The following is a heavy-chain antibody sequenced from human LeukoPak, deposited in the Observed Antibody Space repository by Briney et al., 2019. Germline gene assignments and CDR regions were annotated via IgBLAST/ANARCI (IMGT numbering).Heavy chain of an antibody. D-gene: IGHD6-19*01. CDR2: IYYSGST. CDR1: GGSISSYY. J-gene: IGHJ4*02. V-gene: IGHV4-59*01. Sequence: SETLSLTCTVSGGSISSYYWSWIRQPPGKGLEWNRYIYYSGSTISNPSLKSRHSISVDASKSQFSLKVSSVTAADTAVYYCARVVSVAVAGTRSKVFDYWGQGTLVSVSS. CDR3: ARVVSVAVAGTRSKVFDY.